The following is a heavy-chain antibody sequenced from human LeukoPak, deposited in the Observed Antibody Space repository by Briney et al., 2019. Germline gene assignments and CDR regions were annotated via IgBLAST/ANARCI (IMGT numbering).Heavy chain of an antibody. CDR1: GGSFSGHY. V-gene: IGHV4-34*01. CDR2: INHGGST. CDR3: ARVNTFIRGIGWFDP. D-gene: IGHD3-10*01. J-gene: IGHJ5*02. Sequence: SETLSLTCAVSGGSFSGHYCNWIRQPPGKGLEWIGEINHGGSTNYNPSLTSRVTISVDTSQNQFSLRLSSVTAADTAVYYCARVNTFIRGIGWFDPWGQGILVTVSS.